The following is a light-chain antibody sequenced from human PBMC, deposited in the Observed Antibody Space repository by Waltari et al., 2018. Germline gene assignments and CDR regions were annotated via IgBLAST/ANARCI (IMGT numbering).Light chain of an antibody. Sequence: NFMLTQPHSVSESPGKTVTISCTRSSGSIGSNYVQWYQQRPGSAPTTVVYEDNQRSSRVPDQFSGSIDSSSNSVCRTVAGLKPEDADDYYRQSDDVSTYVVGSWTKVTLL. V-gene: IGLV6-57*03. CDR3: QSDDVSTYV. CDR1: SGSIGSNY. CDR2: EDN. J-gene: IGLJ1*01.